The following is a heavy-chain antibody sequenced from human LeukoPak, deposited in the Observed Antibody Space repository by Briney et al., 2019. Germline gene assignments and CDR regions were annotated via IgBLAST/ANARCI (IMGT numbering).Heavy chain of an antibody. CDR1: GYSISSGYY. Sequence: SETLSLTCIVSGYSISSGYYWGWIRQPPRKGLEWIGNIYHSGYTYYNPSLKSRVTMSVDTSKNQFSLELSSVTAADTAVYYCARATYYYDSSGYWTLEFDFDIWGQGTMVTVSS. D-gene: IGHD3-22*01. CDR3: ARATYYYDSSGYWTLEFDFDI. CDR2: IYHSGYT. V-gene: IGHV4-38-2*02. J-gene: IGHJ3*02.